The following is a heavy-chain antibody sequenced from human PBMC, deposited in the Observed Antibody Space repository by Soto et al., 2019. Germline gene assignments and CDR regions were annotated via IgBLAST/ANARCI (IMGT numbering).Heavy chain of an antibody. CDR3: ARLIGNRWLDS. V-gene: IGHV6-1*01. D-gene: IGHD2-8*01. CDR2: TYYRSKWHN. J-gene: IGHJ5*01. Sequence: QVQLQQSGPGLVKPSQTLSLTCAISGDSVSTNSATWDWIRQYASRSLEWLGRTYYRSKWHNEYAVSVKGRISINPGTSNTQLSLQLSSVTPDDKAVSHCARLIGNRWLDSWGQGPLVTVSS. CDR1: GDSVSTNSAT.